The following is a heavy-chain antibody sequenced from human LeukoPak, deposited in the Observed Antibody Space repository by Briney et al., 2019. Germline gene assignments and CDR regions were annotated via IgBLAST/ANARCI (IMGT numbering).Heavy chain of an antibody. CDR1: GFTFSSYG. Sequence: GGSLRLSCAASGFTFSSYGMHWVRQAPGKGLEWVAFIRHDGSNKYYADSVKGRFTISRDNSKNTLYLQMNSLRAEDTAVYYCAKDQGGWYEDAFDIWGQGTMVTVSS. CDR2: IRHDGSNK. D-gene: IGHD6-19*01. V-gene: IGHV3-30*02. CDR3: AKDQGGWYEDAFDI. J-gene: IGHJ3*02.